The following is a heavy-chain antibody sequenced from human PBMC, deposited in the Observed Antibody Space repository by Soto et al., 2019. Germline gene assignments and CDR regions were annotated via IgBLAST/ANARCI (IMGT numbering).Heavy chain of an antibody. Sequence: GESLKISCEGSGYSFSSFWISWVRQMPGKGLEWVGRIDPSDSYINYSPSFQGRVTISADKSSSTAYLQWSSLKASDTAMYYCARGLAAAGDYYYYGMDVWGQGTTVTVSS. CDR1: GYSFSSFW. D-gene: IGHD6-13*01. CDR2: IDPSDSYI. J-gene: IGHJ6*02. V-gene: IGHV5-10-1*01. CDR3: ARGLAAAGDYYYYGMDV.